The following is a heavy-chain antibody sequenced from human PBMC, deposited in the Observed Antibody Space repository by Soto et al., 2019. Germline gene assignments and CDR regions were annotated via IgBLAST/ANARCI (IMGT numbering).Heavy chain of an antibody. J-gene: IGHJ4*02. CDR1: GASTSSDGYS. CDR3: AGSRYCSSTSCYFFDY. D-gene: IGHD2-2*01. CDR2: FYHDGTT. Sequence: SETLSLTCTVSGASTSSDGYSWGWIRQPPGKGLEWIGYFYHDGTTYYNPSLRSRVTISVDKSKNQFSLRLISVTAADTAVYYCAGSRYCSSTSCYFFDYWGQGALVTVSS. V-gene: IGHV4-30-2*01.